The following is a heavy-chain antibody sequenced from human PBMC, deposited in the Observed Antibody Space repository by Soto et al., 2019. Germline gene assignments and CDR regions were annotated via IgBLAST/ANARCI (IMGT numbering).Heavy chain of an antibody. J-gene: IGHJ6*02. CDR2: INPNSGGT. CDR3: ARSLTEGYCMMTGCYTRPLYCMDC. CDR1: GYTFSGYY. Sequence: RASVKVSCKASGYTFSGYYIHWLRQAPGQGLEWMGWINPNSGGTNYAQKFQGEVTVTRDTPTSTAYMELSRLTSDDTAVYYCARSLTEGYCMMTGCYTRPLYCMDCCDQGTTITV. D-gene: IGHD2-2*02. V-gene: IGHV1-2*02.